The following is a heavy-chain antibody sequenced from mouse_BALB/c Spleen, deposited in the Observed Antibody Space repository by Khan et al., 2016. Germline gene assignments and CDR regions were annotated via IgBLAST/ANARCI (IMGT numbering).Heavy chain of an antibody. D-gene: IGHD2-1*01. CDR3: ARGNYNFLFAMDY. V-gene: IGHV1-54*01. CDR2: INPGTGGT. J-gene: IGHJ4*01. CDR1: GYAFTKYL. Sequence: QVQLQQAGTELVRPETSVKVSCKAAGYAFTKYLIEWVKQRPGQGLEWIGVINPGTGGTNYNEEFTGKATLTADKSPNTAYMQLSSLTSNDSAVYFCARGNYNFLFAMDYWGQGTSVTVSS.